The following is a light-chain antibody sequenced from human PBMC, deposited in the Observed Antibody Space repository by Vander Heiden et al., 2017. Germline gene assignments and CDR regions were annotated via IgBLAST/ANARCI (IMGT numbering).Light chain of an antibody. CDR3: QQRSNWPWT. J-gene: IGKJ1*01. Sequence: EIVLTQSPATLSLSPGERATLSCRASQSVSSYLAWYQQKPGQAPRLLIYDASNRVTGIPARFSGSASVTDFTLTMSSLDPEDFAVYYCQQRSNWPWTFGQGTKVEIK. V-gene: IGKV3-11*01. CDR1: QSVSSY. CDR2: DAS.